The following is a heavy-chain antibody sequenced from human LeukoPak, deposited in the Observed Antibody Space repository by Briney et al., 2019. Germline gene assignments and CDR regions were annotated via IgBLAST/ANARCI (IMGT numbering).Heavy chain of an antibody. V-gene: IGHV4-59*12. J-gene: IGHJ4*02. D-gene: IGHD6-19*01. CDR3: ARRSGWYLRPYLDY. CDR1: GGSISSYY. Sequence: SETLSLTCTVSGGSISSYYWSWIRQPPGKGLEWIGYIYYSGSTNYNPSFKSRVTISVDTSKNQFSLKLSSVTAADTAVYYCARRSGWYLRPYLDYWGQGTLSPSPQ. CDR2: IYYSGST.